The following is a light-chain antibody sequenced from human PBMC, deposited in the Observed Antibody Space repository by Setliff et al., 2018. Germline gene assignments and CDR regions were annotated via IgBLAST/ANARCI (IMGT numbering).Light chain of an antibody. CDR2: EVS. CDR3: SSYAGSTGNV. Sequence: QSALTQPPSASGSPGQSVTISCTGTSSDVGGYNYVSWYQQHPGKAPKLMIYEVSKRPSGVPDRFSGSKSGNTASLTVSGPQAEDEADYYCSSYAGSTGNVFGTGTKV. CDR1: SSDVGGYNY. J-gene: IGLJ1*01. V-gene: IGLV2-8*01.